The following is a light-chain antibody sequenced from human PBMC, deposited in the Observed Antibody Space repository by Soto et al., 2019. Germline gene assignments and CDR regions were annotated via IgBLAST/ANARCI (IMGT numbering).Light chain of an antibody. CDR2: DVS. CDR1: SSDVGGYNY. CDR3: SSYTSTSPFLYF. V-gene: IGLV2-14*01. J-gene: IGLJ1*01. Sequence: QSVLTQPASVSGSPGQSITISCTGTSSDVGGYNYVSWYQQHPGKAPKLMIYDVSNRPSGVSNRFSGSKSGNTASLTISGLQAEDEADYYCSSYTSTSPFLYFSGTGTKVTVL.